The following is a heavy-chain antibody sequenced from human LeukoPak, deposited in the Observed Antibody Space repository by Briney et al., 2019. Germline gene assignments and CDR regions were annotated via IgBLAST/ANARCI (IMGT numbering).Heavy chain of an antibody. D-gene: IGHD3-22*01. CDR2: IFATGNT. CDR3: ARDSSGYLESFDY. V-gene: IGHV4-4*07. CDR1: GDSMNNYF. J-gene: IGHJ4*02. Sequence: SETLSLTCTVSGDSMNNYFWSWIRQPAGKGLEWIGRIFATGNTNYNPSLKSRVTMSVDTSKNQFSLDLSSVTAADTAVYFCARDSSGYLESFDYWGQGTLVTVSS.